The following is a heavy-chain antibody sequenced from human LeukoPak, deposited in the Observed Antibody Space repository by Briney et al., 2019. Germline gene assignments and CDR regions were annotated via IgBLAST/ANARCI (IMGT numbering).Heavy chain of an antibody. V-gene: IGHV3-23*01. J-gene: IGHJ6*03. D-gene: IGHD5-12*01. CDR2: ISPSGGIT. CDR3: AKGSGYEHSYYYYYMDV. CDR1: GFTFSSQG. Sequence: GGTLRLSGAASGFTFSSQGMNWVRQALGKGLEGVSGISPSGGITYYTDSVKGRFTISRDNSKNTQSLQMNSLRAEDTAVYYCAKGSGYEHSYYYYYMDVWGKGTTVTISS.